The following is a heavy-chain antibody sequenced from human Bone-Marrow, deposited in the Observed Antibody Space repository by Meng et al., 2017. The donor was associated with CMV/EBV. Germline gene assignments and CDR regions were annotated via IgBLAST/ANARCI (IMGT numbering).Heavy chain of an antibody. CDR2: IYHSGST. J-gene: IGHJ6*02. V-gene: IGHV4-4*02. Sequence: SETLSLTCAVSGGSVSSSNWWSWVRQPPGKGLEWIGEIYHSGSTNYNPSLKSRVNISVDKSKNQFSLKLSSVTAADTAVYYCARRGYSYDLDYYYGLDVWGQGTTVTVSS. D-gene: IGHD5-18*01. CDR1: GGSVSSSNW. CDR3: ARRGYSYDLDYYYGLDV.